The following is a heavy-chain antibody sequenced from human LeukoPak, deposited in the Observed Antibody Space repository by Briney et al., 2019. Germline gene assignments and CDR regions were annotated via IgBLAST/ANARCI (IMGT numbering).Heavy chain of an antibody. J-gene: IGHJ4*02. CDR1: GFTVSSNY. D-gene: IGHD6-19*01. CDR3: ASSPRVLYSSGWFDY. V-gene: IGHV3-53*01. CDR2: IYSGGST. Sequence: GGSLRLSCAASGFTVSSNYMSCVRQAPGKGLEWVSVIYSGGSTYYADSVKGRFTISRDNSKNTLYLQMNSLRAEDTAVYYCASSPRVLYSSGWFDYWGQGTLVTVSS.